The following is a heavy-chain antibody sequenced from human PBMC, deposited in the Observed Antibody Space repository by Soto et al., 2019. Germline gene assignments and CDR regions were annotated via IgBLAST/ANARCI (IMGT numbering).Heavy chain of an antibody. J-gene: IGHJ6*02. CDR1: GFTFSSYS. CDR3: ARDGHWLGVAGREQGGGVYYYGMDV. Sequence: EVQLVESGGGLVKPGGSLRLSCAASGFTFSSYSMNWVRQAPGKGLEWVSSISSSSSYIYYADSVKGRFTISRDNAKNSLYLQMNSLRAEDTAVYYCARDGHWLGVAGREQGGGVYYYGMDVWGQGTTVTVSS. CDR2: ISSSSSYI. D-gene: IGHD6-19*01. V-gene: IGHV3-21*01.